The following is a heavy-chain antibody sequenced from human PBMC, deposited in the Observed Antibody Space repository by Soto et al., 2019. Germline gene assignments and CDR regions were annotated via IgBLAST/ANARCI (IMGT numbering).Heavy chain of an antibody. V-gene: IGHV3-74*01. CDR2: INMDGATI. CDR3: ARAGSYRFDY. CDR1: GFTFSDYY. J-gene: IGHJ4*02. Sequence: GGSLRLSCAASGFTFSDYYMSWIRQAPGEGLAWVSRINMDGATINYADSVKGRFTISRDNAKSTLYLQMNSLRDDDTAVYYCARAGSYRFDYWGLGTLVTVSS. D-gene: IGHD3-16*02.